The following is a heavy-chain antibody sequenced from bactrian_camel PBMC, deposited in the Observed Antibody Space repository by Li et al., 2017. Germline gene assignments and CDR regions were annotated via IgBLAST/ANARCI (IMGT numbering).Heavy chain of an antibody. J-gene: IGHJ4*01. CDR1: GFTFAESD. V-gene: IGHV3S59*01. D-gene: IGHD5*01. CDR2: ISPSGGDT. Sequence: VQLVESGGGSVPAGGSLRLSCTSSGFTFAESDLGWYRQAPGKGVVSVATISPSGGDTYYSDSAKGRFTISRNNAKSTLYLQLSGLRTDDTAVYYCVRHLVGVSNYWGQGTQVTVS. CDR3: VRHLVGVSNY.